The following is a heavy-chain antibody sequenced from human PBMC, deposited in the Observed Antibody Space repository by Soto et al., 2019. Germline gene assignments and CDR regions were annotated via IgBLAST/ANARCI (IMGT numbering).Heavy chain of an antibody. CDR2: SNHSGGT. D-gene: IGHD3-22*01. CDR3: ARGGVDTVDSSDCYEY. J-gene: IGHJ4*02. CDR1: GGSFSCHY. V-gene: IGHV4-34*01. Sequence: PSQTLSLTCAVYGGSFSCHYWSWIRQPPGKGLEWIGESNHSGGTSYNPTLKIRVTISVDTSKSQFSLKLTSVTAADRAVYYCARGGVDTVDSSDCYEYWGQGTPVTVSS.